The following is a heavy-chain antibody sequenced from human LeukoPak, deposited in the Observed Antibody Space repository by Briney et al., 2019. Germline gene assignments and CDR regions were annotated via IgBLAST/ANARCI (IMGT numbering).Heavy chain of an antibody. CDR1: GFTFSSFD. Sequence: GGSVRLSCAASGFTFSSFDMTWARQAPGKGLEWVSTISVSATNTYYADSVKGRFTISRDNSKNTLYLQMNSLRADDTAVYYCAKDPYRASSGLVDYWGQGTLVTVSS. D-gene: IGHD5-12*01. CDR3: AKDPYRASSGLVDY. V-gene: IGHV3-23*01. J-gene: IGHJ4*02. CDR2: ISVSATNT.